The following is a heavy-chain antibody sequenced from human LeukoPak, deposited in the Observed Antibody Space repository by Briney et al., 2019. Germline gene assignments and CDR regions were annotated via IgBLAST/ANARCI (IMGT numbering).Heavy chain of an antibody. CDR2: ISGSAVST. V-gene: IGHV3-23*01. J-gene: IGHJ5*02. CDR1: EFSFSYFA. CDR3: AKDAHDYSNYGWFDL. D-gene: IGHD4-11*01. Sequence: GRSLRLSCDAAEFSFSYFAMNWVRQAPGKGLEWVSGISGSAVSTFYADSVKGRFTISRDNSKNTLYLQMNSLRVEDTAVYYCAKDAHDYSNYGWFDLWGHGTLVTVSS.